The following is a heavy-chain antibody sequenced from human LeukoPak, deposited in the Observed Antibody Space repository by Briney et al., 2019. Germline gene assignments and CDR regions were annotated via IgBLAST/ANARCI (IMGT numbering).Heavy chain of an antibody. J-gene: IGHJ4*02. CDR1: GFTFSNYN. Sequence: PGESLRLSCAASGFTFSNYNMDWVRQAPGKGLEWVSYIRTSSTTIYYADSVKGRFTISRDNTRNSLYLQMSSLRAEDTAVYYCARDGAVAGNMDYWGQGTLVTVSS. CDR3: ARDGAVAGNMDY. CDR2: IRTSSTTI. V-gene: IGHV3-48*04. D-gene: IGHD6-13*01.